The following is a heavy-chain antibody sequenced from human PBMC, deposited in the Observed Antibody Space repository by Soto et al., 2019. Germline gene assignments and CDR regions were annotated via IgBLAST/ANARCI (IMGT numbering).Heavy chain of an antibody. CDR2: IRAKTNNYAT. V-gene: IGHV3-73*01. CDR1: GFIFSDSV. J-gene: IGHJ4*02. D-gene: IGHD3-22*01. Sequence: PGGSLRLSCAASGFIFSDSVIHWVRQASGKRLEWVGRIRAKTNNYATAYTASVKGRFSISRDDSKSMAYLQMSSLQTEDTAVYYCARHTDYYDSNGYWGWGLGT. CDR3: ARHTDYYDSNGYWG.